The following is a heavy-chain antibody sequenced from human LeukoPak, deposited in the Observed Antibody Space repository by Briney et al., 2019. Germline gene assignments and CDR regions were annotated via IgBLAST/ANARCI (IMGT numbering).Heavy chain of an antibody. Sequence: GASVKVSCKGYGYTFTNFGITWVRQAPGQGLEWMGWISAYNGYTNYAQKLQGRVTMTTETSTSTVYMELGSLRFDDTAVYYCARDEGIVIVPGTHDYWGQGTLVTVSS. CDR1: GYTFTNFG. CDR3: ARDEGIVIVPGTHDY. V-gene: IGHV1-18*01. D-gene: IGHD2-2*01. J-gene: IGHJ4*02. CDR2: ISAYNGYT.